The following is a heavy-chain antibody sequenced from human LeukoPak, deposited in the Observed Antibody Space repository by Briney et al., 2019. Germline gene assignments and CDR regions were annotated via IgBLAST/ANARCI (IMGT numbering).Heavy chain of an antibody. D-gene: IGHD3-16*01. CDR1: GDSVSNKNTA. CDR3: ARHYGP. V-gene: IGHV6-1*01. CDR2: TYYRSKWHN. J-gene: IGHJ5*02. Sequence: PSQTLSLTCAISGDSVSNKNTAWNWIRQSPSRGLEWLGRTYYRSKWHNTYAASVKSRITINPDTSKNQFSLKLNSVTAADTAVYYCARHYGPWGQVTLVTVSS.